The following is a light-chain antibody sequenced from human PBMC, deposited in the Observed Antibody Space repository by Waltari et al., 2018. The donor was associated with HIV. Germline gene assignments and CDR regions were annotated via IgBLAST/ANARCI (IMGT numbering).Light chain of an antibody. CDR3: AAWDDSLSGLV. CDR1: SSNIGSNY. J-gene: IGLJ3*02. CDR2: RNN. V-gene: IGLV1-47*01. Sequence: QSVLTQPPSASGTPGQRVTISCSGSSSNIGSNYVYWYQQLPGTAPKLLIYRNNQRPSVVPDRFSGSKSGTSASLAISGLRSEYETNYYCAAWDDSLSGLVFGGGTKLTVL.